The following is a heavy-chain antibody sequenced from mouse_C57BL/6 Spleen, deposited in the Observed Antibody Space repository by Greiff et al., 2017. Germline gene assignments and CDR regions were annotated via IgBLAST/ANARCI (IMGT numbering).Heavy chain of an antibody. J-gene: IGHJ2*01. CDR1: GYSFTGYY. CDR2: INPSTGGT. CDR3: ARGYYYGSSYFDD. D-gene: IGHD1-1*01. Sequence: VQLQQSGPELVKPGASVKISCKASGYSFTGYYMHLVKQSSETSLEWIGEINPSTGGTSYNQKFKGKATSTVDKSSSTAYMQLKNLTSEDSAVYYCARGYYYGSSYFDDWGQGTTLTVSS. V-gene: IGHV1-43*01.